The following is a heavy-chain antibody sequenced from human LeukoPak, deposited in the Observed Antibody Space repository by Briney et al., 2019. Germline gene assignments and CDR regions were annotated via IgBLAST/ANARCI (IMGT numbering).Heavy chain of an antibody. CDR3: ARDYKYAFDN. V-gene: IGHV3-48*03. CDR1: GFTFSSYE. CDR2: ISSSGSTI. Sequence: GGSLRLSCAASGFTFSSYEMNWVRQAPGKGLEWVSYISSSGSTIYYADSVKGRFTISRDNAKNSLYLQMNSLRAEDTAVYYCARDYKYAFDNWGQGTLVTVSS. J-gene: IGHJ4*02. D-gene: IGHD5-24*01.